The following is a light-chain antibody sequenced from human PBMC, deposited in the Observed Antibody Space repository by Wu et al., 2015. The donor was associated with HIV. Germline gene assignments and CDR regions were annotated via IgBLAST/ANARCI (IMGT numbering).Light chain of an antibody. J-gene: IGKJ5*01. CDR1: QSVRNY. Sequence: EIVLTQSPATLSLSPGERATLSCRASQSVRNYLAWYQQIPGQAPRLLIYDVSNRATGIPVRFSGSRSGTEFTLTISDLEPEDFALYYCQQGNSWPLTFGQGTRLEI. CDR2: DVS. V-gene: IGKV3-11*01. CDR3: QQGNSWPLT.